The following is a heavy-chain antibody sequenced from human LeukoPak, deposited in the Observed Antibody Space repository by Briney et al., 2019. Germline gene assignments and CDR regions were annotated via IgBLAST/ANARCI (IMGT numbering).Heavy chain of an antibody. J-gene: IGHJ5*02. D-gene: IGHD4-23*01. CDR3: ARLAYGGNNWFDP. Sequence: PSETLSLTCAVSGYSISSGYYWGWIRQPPGKGLEWIGSIYHSGSIYYKPSLTSRVTISVDTSKNQFSLKLSSVTAADTGVYYCARLAYGGNNWFDPWGQGTLVTVSS. CDR1: GYSISSGYY. CDR2: IYHSGSI. V-gene: IGHV4-38-2*01.